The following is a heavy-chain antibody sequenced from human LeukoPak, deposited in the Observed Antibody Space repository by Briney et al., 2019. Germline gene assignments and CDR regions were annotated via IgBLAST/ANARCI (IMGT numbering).Heavy chain of an antibody. CDR1: GFTFSSYD. V-gene: IGHV3-13*01. D-gene: IGHD4-17*01. Sequence: GSLRLSCAASGFTFSSYDMHWVRQATGKGLEWVSAIGTAGDTYYPGSVKGRFTISRENAKNSLYLQMNSLRAGDTAVYYCARGYGDSALGYWGQGTLVTVSS. J-gene: IGHJ4*02. CDR2: IGTAGDT. CDR3: ARGYGDSALGY.